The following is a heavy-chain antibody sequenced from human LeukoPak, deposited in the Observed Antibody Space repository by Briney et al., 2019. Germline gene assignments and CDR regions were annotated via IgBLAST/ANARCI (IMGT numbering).Heavy chain of an antibody. D-gene: IGHD3-10*01. CDR2: IYHSGST. CDR3: ARHGYLMVRGVISPFDY. Sequence: PSGTLSLTCAVSGGSISSSNWWSWVRQPPGKGLEWIGEIYHSGSTNYNPSLKSRVTISVDTSKDQFSLKLSSVTAADTAVYYCARHGYLMVRGVISPFDYWGQGTLVTVSS. J-gene: IGHJ4*02. V-gene: IGHV4-4*02. CDR1: GGSISSSNW.